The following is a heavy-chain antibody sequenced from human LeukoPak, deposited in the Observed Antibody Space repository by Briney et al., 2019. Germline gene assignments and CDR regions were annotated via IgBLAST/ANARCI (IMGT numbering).Heavy chain of an antibody. D-gene: IGHD6-19*01. CDR3: AKVTGYSSGWYDY. Sequence: QPGRSLRLSCAASGFTFSSYGMHWVPQAPGKGLEWVAVIWYDGSNKYYADSVKGRFTISRDNSKNTMYLQMNSLRAEDTAVYYCAKVTGYSSGWYDYLGQGTLVTVSS. CDR1: GFTFSSYG. J-gene: IGHJ4*02. V-gene: IGHV3-33*06. CDR2: IWYDGSNK.